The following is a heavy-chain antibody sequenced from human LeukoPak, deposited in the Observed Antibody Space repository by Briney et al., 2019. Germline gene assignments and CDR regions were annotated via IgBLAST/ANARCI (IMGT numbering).Heavy chain of an antibody. V-gene: IGHV4-4*02. J-gene: IGHJ4*02. CDR3: ARAANGYYYGSGSYYK. D-gene: IGHD3-10*01. Sequence: PSETLSLTCAVSGGSISSSNWWSWVRQPPGKGLEWIGEIYHSGSTSYNPSLKSRVTISVDKSKNQFSLKLSSVTAAVTAVYYCARAANGYYYGSGSYYKWGQGTLVTVSS. CDR1: GGSISSSNW. CDR2: IYHSGST.